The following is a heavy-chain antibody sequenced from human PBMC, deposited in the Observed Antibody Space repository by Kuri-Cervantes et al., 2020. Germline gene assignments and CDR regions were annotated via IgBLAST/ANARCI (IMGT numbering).Heavy chain of an antibody. CDR1: GGSISSSSYY. CDR3: ARLGSPVAATPFDY. Sequence: SETLSLTCTVSGGSISSSSYYWVWIRQPPGKGLGSIGSIYYSGTTYYNPSLQSRVTISVDKSKNQFSLKLSSVTAADTAVYYCARLGSPVAATPFDYWGQGTLVTVSS. V-gene: IGHV4-39*07. CDR2: IYYSGTT. J-gene: IGHJ4*02. D-gene: IGHD2-15*01.